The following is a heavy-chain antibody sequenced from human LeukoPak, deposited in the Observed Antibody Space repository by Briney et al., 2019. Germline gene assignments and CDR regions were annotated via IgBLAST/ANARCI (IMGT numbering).Heavy chain of an antibody. CDR3: ARWATVTTNYGMDV. CDR2: VNPNSGNT. J-gene: IGHJ6*02. Sequence: ASVKVSCKASGYTFTSYDINWVRQATGQGLEWMGWVNPNSGNTGYAQKFQGRVTMTRNTSISTAYMELSSLRSEDTAVYYCARWATVTTNYGMDVWGQGTTVTVSS. V-gene: IGHV1-8*01. CDR1: GYTFTSYD. D-gene: IGHD4-17*01.